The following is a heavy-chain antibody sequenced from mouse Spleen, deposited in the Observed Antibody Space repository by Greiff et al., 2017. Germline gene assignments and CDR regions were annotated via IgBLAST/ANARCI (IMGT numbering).Heavy chain of an antibody. V-gene: IGHV5-9-1*01. CDR1: GFTFSSYA. CDR2: ISSGGSYT. D-gene: IGHD2-3*01. J-gene: IGHJ3*01. Sequence: EVKLVESGGGLVKPGGSLKLSCAASGFTFSSYAMSWVRQTPEKRLEWVATISSGGSYTYYPDSVKGRFTISRDNAKNTLYLQMSSLRSEDTAMYYCARPPDDGYYWFAYWGQGTLVTVSA. CDR3: ARPPDDGYYWFAY.